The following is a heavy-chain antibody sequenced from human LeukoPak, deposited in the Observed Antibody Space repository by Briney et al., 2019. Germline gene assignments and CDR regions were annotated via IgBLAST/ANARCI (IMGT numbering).Heavy chain of an antibody. Sequence: GESLKISCKGSGYKFAHYWVAWVRQMPGKGLEWMGIIYPGDSDTRYSPSFQGQVTISADKSISTAYLQWSSLKASDTAMYYCARPGLYSSGWYPLDYWGQGTLVTVSS. CDR3: ARPGLYSSGWYPLDY. CDR1: GYKFAHYW. J-gene: IGHJ4*02. D-gene: IGHD6-19*01. CDR2: IYPGDSDT. V-gene: IGHV5-51*01.